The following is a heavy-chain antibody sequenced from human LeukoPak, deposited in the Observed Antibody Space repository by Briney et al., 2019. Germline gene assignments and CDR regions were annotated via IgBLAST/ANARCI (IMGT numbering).Heavy chain of an antibody. Sequence: GGSLRLSCAASGFTFSSYAMSWVRQAPGKGLEWVSAISGSGGSTYYADSVKGRFTISGDNSKNTLYLQMNSLRAEDTAVYYCAEDGYCSGGSCYEATNWFDPWGQGTLVTVSS. CDR1: GFTFSSYA. D-gene: IGHD2-15*01. V-gene: IGHV3-23*01. CDR3: AEDGYCSGGSCYEATNWFDP. J-gene: IGHJ5*02. CDR2: ISGSGGST.